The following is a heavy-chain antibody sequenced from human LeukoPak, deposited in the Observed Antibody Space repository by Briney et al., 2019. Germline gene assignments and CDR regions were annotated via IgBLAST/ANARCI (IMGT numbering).Heavy chain of an antibody. J-gene: IGHJ4*02. CDR1: GFTFSSYA. Sequence: GGSLRLSCAASGFTFSSYAMSWVRQAPGKGLEWVSAISGNSGNTYYADSVTGRFTISRDNSKNTLYVQMNSLGAEDTAVYYCAKDPGYCSGGSCYSQYFDYWGQGVLVTVSS. V-gene: IGHV3-23*01. D-gene: IGHD2-15*01. CDR2: ISGNSGNT. CDR3: AKDPGYCSGGSCYSQYFDY.